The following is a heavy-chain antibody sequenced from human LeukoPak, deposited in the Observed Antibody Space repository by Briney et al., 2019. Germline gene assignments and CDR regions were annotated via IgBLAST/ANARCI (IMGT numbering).Heavy chain of an antibody. Sequence: GGSLRLSCAASGFTFSSYSMNGVRQAPGKGLEWVSYISSGSSTIYYADSVKGRFTISRDNAENSLYLQMNSLRAEDTAVYYCARALGSSGNYWSYYYYMDVWGKGTTVTVSS. CDR1: GFTFSSYS. D-gene: IGHD3-22*01. J-gene: IGHJ6*03. CDR3: ARALGSSGNYWSYYYYMDV. V-gene: IGHV3-48*01. CDR2: ISSGSSTI.